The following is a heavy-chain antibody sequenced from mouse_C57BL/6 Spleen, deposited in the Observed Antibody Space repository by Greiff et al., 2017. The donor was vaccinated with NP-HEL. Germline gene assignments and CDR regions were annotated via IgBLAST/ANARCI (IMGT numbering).Heavy chain of an antibody. CDR3: ARYLTGTYHWYFDV. CDR1: GFTFTDYY. CDR2: IRNKANGYTT. J-gene: IGHJ1*03. V-gene: IGHV7-3*01. D-gene: IGHD4-1*01. Sequence: EVKLMESGGGLVQPGGSLSLSCAASGFTFTDYYMSWVRQPPGKALEWLGFIRNKANGYTTEYSASVKGRFTISRDNSQSILYLQMNALRAEDSATYYCARYLTGTYHWYFDVWGTGTTVTVSS.